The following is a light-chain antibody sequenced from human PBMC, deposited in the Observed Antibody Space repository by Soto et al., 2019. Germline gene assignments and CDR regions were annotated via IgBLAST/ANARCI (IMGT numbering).Light chain of an antibody. CDR1: QGISTW. Sequence: DIQMTQAPSSVSASVADSVTITCRASQGISTWLSWYQQKPGEAPKLLIYGATNLRGGAPSRFSVICSGADFTLTISGLQPEDFVTDYCEQARSLPHTGGPGPELEIK. CDR3: EQARSLPHT. J-gene: IGKJ2*01. CDR2: GAT. V-gene: IGKV1-12*01.